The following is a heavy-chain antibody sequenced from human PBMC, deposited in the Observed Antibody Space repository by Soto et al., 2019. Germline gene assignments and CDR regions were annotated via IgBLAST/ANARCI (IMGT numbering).Heavy chain of an antibody. CDR1: SGSVTRGTNY. V-gene: IGHV4-61*01. D-gene: IGHD3-22*01. CDR3: ASSAISGFYRGPVDY. J-gene: IGHJ4*02. Sequence: PSETLSLTCTVSSGSVTRGTNYWSWIRQPPGKGLEWIGYIRYNEGTNYNPPLKSRVIISVDTSKNQFSLKLSSLNAADTAVYYCASSAISGFYRGPVDYWGPGTLVT. CDR2: IRYNEGT.